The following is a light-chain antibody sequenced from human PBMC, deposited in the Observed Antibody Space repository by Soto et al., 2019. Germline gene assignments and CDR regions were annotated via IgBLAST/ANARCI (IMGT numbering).Light chain of an antibody. CDR2: ATS. Sequence: DIQLTQSPSFLSASVGDRVTITCRASQGLTHYFAWYQQKAGKAPELLIYATSTLQGGVPSRFSGSGSGTEFTLTISSLQPEDFATYYCQQLNTYPITFGGGIKVEIK. CDR1: QGLTHY. J-gene: IGKJ4*01. V-gene: IGKV1-9*01. CDR3: QQLNTYPIT.